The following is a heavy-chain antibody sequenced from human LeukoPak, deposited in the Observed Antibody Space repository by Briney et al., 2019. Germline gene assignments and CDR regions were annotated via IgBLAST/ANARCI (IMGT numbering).Heavy chain of an antibody. CDR3: ARDGGAYYYYMDV. Sequence: GGSLRLSCAASGFTFSSYWMSWVREAPWKGPEWVANIKQGGGEKYYVESVKGRFTISRDNAKNSLYLQMNSLRAEDTAVYYCARDGGAYYYYMDVWGKGTTVTVSS. D-gene: IGHD2-21*01. CDR2: IKQGGGEK. J-gene: IGHJ6*03. CDR1: GFTFSSYW. V-gene: IGHV3-7*01.